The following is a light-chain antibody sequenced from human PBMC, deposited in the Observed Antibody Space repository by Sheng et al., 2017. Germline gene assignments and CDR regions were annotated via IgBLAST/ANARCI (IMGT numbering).Light chain of an antibody. Sequence: QSALTQPASVSGSPGQSITISCTGTNSDVGKYNLVSWYQQHPGKAPKLIIYQGTKRPSGVSDRFSGSKSGNTASLTISGLLAEDEGDYYCSASKTSSSLVFGGGTRLSVL. J-gene: IGLJ3*02. V-gene: IGLV2-14*02. CDR2: QGT. CDR1: NSDVGKYNL. CDR3: SASKTSSSLV.